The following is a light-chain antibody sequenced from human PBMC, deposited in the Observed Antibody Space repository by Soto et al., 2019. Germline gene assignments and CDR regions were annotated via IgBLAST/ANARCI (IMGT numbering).Light chain of an antibody. Sequence: QMIQYSSSVAAGVGYRVTITCRATQGISQSLALYQHKLGTAPKLLIFCAFSLQRGVPTRFAVSGSGSDFTLTIKSLQPEDVATYYCQQFTTFPRTFGQGTKAGIK. CDR2: CAF. J-gene: IGKJ1*01. CDR3: QQFTTFPRT. CDR1: QGISQS. V-gene: IGKV1-12*01.